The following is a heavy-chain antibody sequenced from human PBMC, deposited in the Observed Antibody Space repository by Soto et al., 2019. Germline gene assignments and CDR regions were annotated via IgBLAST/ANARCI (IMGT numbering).Heavy chain of an antibody. CDR2: IYYSGST. CDR3: ARHNYGSGSTYFDY. Sequence: QVQLQESGPGLVKPSETLSLTCTVSGGSISSYYWSWIRQPPGRGLEWIGYIYYSGSTNYNPSFKSRVTISVDTSKNQFSLKLNSMTAADTAVYYCARHNYGSGSTYFDYWGQGTLVTVSS. CDR1: GGSISSYY. V-gene: IGHV4-59*08. J-gene: IGHJ4*02. D-gene: IGHD3-10*01.